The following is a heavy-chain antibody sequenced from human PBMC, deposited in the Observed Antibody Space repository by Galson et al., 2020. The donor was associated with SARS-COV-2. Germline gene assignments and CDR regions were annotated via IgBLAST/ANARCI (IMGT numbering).Heavy chain of an antibody. D-gene: IGHD3-16*01. CDR2: IFQTGST. J-gene: IGHJ4*02. Sequence: SQTLSLTCTVSGDSISSGGYSWSWLRQPPGKGLEWIGYIFQTGSTYYNTSLESRVRISLDKSKNQFSLMLKSVTAADTAVYYCARASLRGGFWGQGFPVTVSS. V-gene: IGHV4-30-2*01. CDR1: GDSISSGGYS. CDR3: ARASLRGGF.